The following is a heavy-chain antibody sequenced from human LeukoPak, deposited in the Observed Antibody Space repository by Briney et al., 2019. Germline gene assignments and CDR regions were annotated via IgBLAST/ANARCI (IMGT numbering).Heavy chain of an antibody. J-gene: IGHJ4*02. CDR3: AREGDILTGYTLDY. D-gene: IGHD3-9*01. CDR2: IIPILGTA. CDR1: GGTFSSYA. V-gene: IGHV1-69*06. Sequence: ASVNVSCKASGGTFSSYAISWVRQAPGQGLEWMGGIIPILGTANYAQKFQGRVTITADKSTSTAYMELSSLRSEDTAVYYCAREGDILTGYTLDYWGQGTLVTVSS.